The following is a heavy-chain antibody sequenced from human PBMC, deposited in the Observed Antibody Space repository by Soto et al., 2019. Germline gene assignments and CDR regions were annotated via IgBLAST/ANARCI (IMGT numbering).Heavy chain of an antibody. D-gene: IGHD2-2*02. CDR2: INQGGSAK. CDR1: TFTFSNHW. V-gene: IGHV3-7*01. Sequence: GGSLRLSCAASTFTFSNHWMSWVRQAPGKGLEWMANINQGGSAKYYLDSVKGRFTISRDNAKNSLDLQMNSLRAEDTAVYYCARIYCSTTSCYIDYWGQGTLVTVSS. J-gene: IGHJ4*02. CDR3: ARIYCSTTSCYIDY.